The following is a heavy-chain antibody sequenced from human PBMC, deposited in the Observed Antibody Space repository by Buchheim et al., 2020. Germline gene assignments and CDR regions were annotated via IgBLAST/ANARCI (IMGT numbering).Heavy chain of an antibody. Sequence: QVQLQESGPGLVKPSETLSLTCTVSGGSISSYYWSWIRQPPGKGLEWIGYIYYSGSANYNPSLKSRVTISVDTSKNQFSLKLSSVTAADTAVYYCARDAVGYCSSTSCLGEGWFDPWGQGTL. CDR3: ARDAVGYCSSTSCLGEGWFDP. J-gene: IGHJ5*02. D-gene: IGHD2-2*01. CDR1: GGSISSYY. CDR2: IYYSGSA. V-gene: IGHV4-59*01.